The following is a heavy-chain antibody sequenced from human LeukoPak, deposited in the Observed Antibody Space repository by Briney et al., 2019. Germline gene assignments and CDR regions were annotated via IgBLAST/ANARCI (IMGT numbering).Heavy chain of an antibody. CDR2: INPDGSTT. D-gene: IGHD3-10*01. CDR1: GFTFSSYW. CDR3: ARDRLVYGFDY. Sequence: GGSLRLSCAASGFTFSSYWVHWVRQAPGRGLVWVSRINPDGSTTNYADSVKGRFTISRDNAKNTLYLQMNSLRAEDTAVYYCARDRLVYGFDYWGQGTLVTVSS. V-gene: IGHV3-74*01. J-gene: IGHJ4*02.